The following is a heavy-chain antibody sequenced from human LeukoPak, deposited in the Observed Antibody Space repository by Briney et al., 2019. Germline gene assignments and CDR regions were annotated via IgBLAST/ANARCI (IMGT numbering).Heavy chain of an antibody. V-gene: IGHV3-7*03. CDR1: GFTFSRHW. Sequence: PGGSLRLSCAASGFTFSRHWMYWVRQAPGKGLEWVANIKQDGSAKPYVDSVKGRFTISRDNAKNSLFLQMNSLRVEDTAVFYCARDQYDTWSRRGNFDSWGLGTLVIVSS. J-gene: IGHJ4*02. CDR2: IKQDGSAK. D-gene: IGHD3-9*01. CDR3: ARDQYDTWSRRGNFDS.